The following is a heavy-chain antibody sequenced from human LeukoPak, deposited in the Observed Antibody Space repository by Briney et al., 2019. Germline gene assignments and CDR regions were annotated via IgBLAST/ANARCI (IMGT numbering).Heavy chain of an antibody. Sequence: SETLSLTCAVYGGSFSGYYWSWIRQSPGKGLEWIGEINHSGSSINYNPSLKSRITISVDTSKNQISLKLSSVTAADTAVYYCARGLTSPYGSGSPYAMDVWGKGTPVTVSS. CDR2: INHSGSSI. J-gene: IGHJ6*04. CDR1: GGSFSGYY. CDR3: ARGLTSPYGSGSPYAMDV. D-gene: IGHD3-10*01. V-gene: IGHV4-34*01.